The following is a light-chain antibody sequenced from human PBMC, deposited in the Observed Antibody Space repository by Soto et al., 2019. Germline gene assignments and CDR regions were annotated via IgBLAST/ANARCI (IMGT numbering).Light chain of an antibody. CDR2: GAS. V-gene: IGKV3-20*01. J-gene: IGKJ1*01. CDR3: QQYITVPET. Sequence: FTQSPGTLSLSPGERATLSCMASQSVSSNYLAWYQQKPGQAPRLLIYGASSRATGTPDRFSGSGSGTDFTLTISRLEPEDFAVYHCQQYITVPETFGQGTKV. CDR1: QSVSSNY.